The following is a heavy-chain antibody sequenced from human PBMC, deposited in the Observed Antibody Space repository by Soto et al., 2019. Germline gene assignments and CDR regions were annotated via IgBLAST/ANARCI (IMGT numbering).Heavy chain of an antibody. Sequence: ASVKVSFKVSGYTLTELSMHWVRQAPGKGLEWMGGFDPEDGETIYAQKFQGRVTMTEDTSTDTAYMELSSLRSEDTAVYYCATGPQYCTNGVCYQLPGGYFDYWGQGTLVTVSS. CDR2: FDPEDGET. D-gene: IGHD2-8*01. J-gene: IGHJ4*02. CDR1: GYTLTELS. V-gene: IGHV1-24*01. CDR3: ATGPQYCTNGVCYQLPGGYFDY.